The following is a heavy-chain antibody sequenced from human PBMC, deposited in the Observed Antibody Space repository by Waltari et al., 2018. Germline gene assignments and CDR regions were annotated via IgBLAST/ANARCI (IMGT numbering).Heavy chain of an antibody. D-gene: IGHD3-3*01. CDR2: TLPGYSDT. J-gene: IGHJ6*03. CDR3: ARRDDFWYMDV. CDR1: GYSFTSYW. V-gene: IGHV5-51*03. Sequence: EVQLVQSGAEVKKPGESLKISCKGSGYSFTSYWIGWVRQMPGKGLEWMGITLPGYSDTRYSPSFQGQVTISADKSISTADLHWSSLKASDTAMYYCARRDDFWYMDVWGKGTTVTVSS.